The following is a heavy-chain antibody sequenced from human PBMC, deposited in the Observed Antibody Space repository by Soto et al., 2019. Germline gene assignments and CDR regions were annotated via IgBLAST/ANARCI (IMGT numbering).Heavy chain of an antibody. D-gene: IGHD6-6*01. CDR1: CGSISSYY. J-gene: IGHJ4*02. V-gene: IGHV4-59*01. CDR3: AAPHRY. CDR2: IYDSGST. Sequence: SETLSLTCTVSCGSISSYYWSWIRQPPGKGLEWIGYIYDSGSTNYNPSLKSRVTISVDTSKNQFSLKLTSVTAADTAVYYCAAPHRYWGQGTLVTSPQ.